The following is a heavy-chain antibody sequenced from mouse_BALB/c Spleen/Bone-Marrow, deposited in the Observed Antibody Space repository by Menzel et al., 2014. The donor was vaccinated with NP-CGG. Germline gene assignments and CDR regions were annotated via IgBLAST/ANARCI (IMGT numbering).Heavy chain of an antibody. J-gene: IGHJ3*01. Sequence: EVKLMESGGGLVKSGGSLKLSCAASGFTFNSYGMSWVRQTPEKRLEWVATINGGGSYTFYPDGVKGRFTISRDNAKNNLYLQLSSLRSEDTALYYCARHAYYDQTEVSFVYWGQGTLVTVSA. V-gene: IGHV5-9-2*01. D-gene: IGHD2-4*01. CDR1: GFTFNSYG. CDR3: ARHAYYDQTEVSFVY. CDR2: INGGGSYT.